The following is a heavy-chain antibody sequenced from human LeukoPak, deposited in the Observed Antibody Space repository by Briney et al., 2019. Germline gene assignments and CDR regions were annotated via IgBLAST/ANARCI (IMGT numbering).Heavy chain of an antibody. V-gene: IGHV4-39*01. J-gene: IGHJ1*01. D-gene: IGHD2-8*01. CDR2: LHSSGST. CDR3: ARLERYTNGWKYFQL. Sequence: PSESLSLTCTVSGDSIITNNYYWGSIRQPPGRVLEWIGSLHSSGSTWYNPSLRSRATIPVDTSKNQFCLKLTALKPPAPAVIYFARLERYTNGWKYFQLWPQG. CDR1: GDSIITNNYY.